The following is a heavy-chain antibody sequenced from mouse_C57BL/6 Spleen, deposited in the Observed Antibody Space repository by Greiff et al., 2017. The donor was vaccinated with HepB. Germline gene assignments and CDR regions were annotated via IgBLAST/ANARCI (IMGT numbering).Heavy chain of an antibody. D-gene: IGHD1-1*01. Sequence: QVQLQQPGAELVKPGASVKMSCKASGYTFTSYWITWVKQRPGQGLEWIGDIYPGSGSTNYNEKFKSKATLTVDTSSSTAYMQLSSLTSEDSAVYYCARGDYYGSSYYGYFDVWGTGTTVTVSS. CDR1: GYTFTSYW. CDR3: ARGDYYGSSYYGYFDV. J-gene: IGHJ1*03. V-gene: IGHV1-55*01. CDR2: IYPGSGST.